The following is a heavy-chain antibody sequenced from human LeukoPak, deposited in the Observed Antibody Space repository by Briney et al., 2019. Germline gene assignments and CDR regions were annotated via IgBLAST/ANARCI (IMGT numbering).Heavy chain of an antibody. CDR1: GGSISSHY. J-gene: IGHJ4*02. CDR2: IYTSGST. V-gene: IGHV4-4*09. D-gene: IGHD3-10*01. CDR3: ARLPGVRGYFDY. Sequence: SETLSLTCTVSGGSISSHYWSWIRQPPGKGLEWIGYIYTSGSTNYNPSLKSRVTISVDTSKNQFSLKLSSVTAADTAVYYCARLPGVRGYFDYWGQGTLVTVSS.